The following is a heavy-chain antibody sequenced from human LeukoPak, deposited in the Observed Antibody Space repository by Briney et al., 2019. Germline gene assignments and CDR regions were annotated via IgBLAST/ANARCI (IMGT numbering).Heavy chain of an antibody. J-gene: IGHJ4*02. CDR3: AKDGRDSSSWYDHHFDY. CDR1: GFTCDDYD. CDR2: ISGGDGST. D-gene: IGHD6-13*01. V-gene: IGHV3-43*02. Sequence: AGGSVRLXCAASGFTCDDYDMLWDRRAPGKGLVEVSNISGGDGSTYNTDYVKGRFTISRDNSKNSLNMQMNSLRTEDTALYYCAKDGRDSSSWYDHHFDYWGQGTLVTVSS.